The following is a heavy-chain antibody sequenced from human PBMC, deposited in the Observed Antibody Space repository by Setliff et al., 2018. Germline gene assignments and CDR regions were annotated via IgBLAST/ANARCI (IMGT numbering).Heavy chain of an antibody. J-gene: IGHJ5*02. CDR2: INHSGST. V-gene: IGHV4-34*01. D-gene: IGHD6-6*01. CDR3: ARGRNVAARLLDT. Sequence: SETLSLTCAAYGGTFSHYYWTWIRQSPGKGLEWIGEINHSGSTNYNPSLKSRVTISIDTSKDQFFLRMSSVSAADAAIYYCARGRNVAARLLDTWGQGSRVTVSS. CDR1: GGTFSHYY.